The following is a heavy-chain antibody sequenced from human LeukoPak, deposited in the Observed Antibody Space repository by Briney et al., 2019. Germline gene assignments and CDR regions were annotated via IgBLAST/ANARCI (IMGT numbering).Heavy chain of an antibody. D-gene: IGHD2-15*01. J-gene: IGHJ6*02. Sequence: ASVKVSCKASGYTFTSYGISWVRQAPGQGLEWMGWINPNSGGTNYAQKFQGRVTMTRDTSISTAYMELSRLRSDDTAVYYCARDLQADCSGGSCYSSGYYYYGMDVWGQGTTVTVSS. CDR1: GYTFTSYG. CDR2: INPNSGGT. CDR3: ARDLQADCSGGSCYSSGYYYYGMDV. V-gene: IGHV1-2*02.